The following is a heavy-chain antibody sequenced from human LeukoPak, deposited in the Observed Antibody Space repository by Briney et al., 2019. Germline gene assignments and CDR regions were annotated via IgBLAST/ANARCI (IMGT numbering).Heavy chain of an antibody. J-gene: IGHJ4*02. Sequence: GGSLRLSCAASGFSFSSYWMTWVRQAPGKGLEWVANIHQDGSEKYYVDSVKGRFTISRDNAKNSLYPQMNSLRAEDTAVYYCARDLRGRGYFDYWGQGTLVTVSS. CDR3: ARDLRGRGYFDY. CDR1: GFSFSSYW. D-gene: IGHD3-10*01. CDR2: IHQDGSEK. V-gene: IGHV3-7*01.